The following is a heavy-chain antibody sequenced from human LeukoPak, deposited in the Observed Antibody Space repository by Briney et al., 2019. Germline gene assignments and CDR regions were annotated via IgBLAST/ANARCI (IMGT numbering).Heavy chain of an antibody. CDR3: AREQGYCSSTSCHGFDY. CDR2: ISAYNGNT. V-gene: IGHV1-18*01. CDR1: GYTFTSYG. D-gene: IGHD2-2*01. Sequence: ASVKVSCKASGYTFTSYGISWVRQAPGQGLEWMGWISAYNGNTNCAQKLQGRVTMTTDTSTSTAYMELRSLRSDDTAVYYCAREQGYCSSTSCHGFDYWGQGTLVTVSS. J-gene: IGHJ4*02.